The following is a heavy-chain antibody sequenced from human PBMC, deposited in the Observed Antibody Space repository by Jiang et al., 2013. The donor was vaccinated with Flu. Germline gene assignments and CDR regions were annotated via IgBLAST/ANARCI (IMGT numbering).Heavy chain of an antibody. CDR2: INPSGGDT. V-gene: IGHV1-46*03. CDR3: SRRRGSGSSMDV. D-gene: IGHD3-10*01. CDR1: GYTFTSYY. J-gene: IGHJ6*02. Sequence: GAEVKKPGASVKVSCKASGYTFTSYYMHWVRQAPGQGLEWMGIINPSGGDTIYAQKFQGRVTMTRDTSTSTVFMELSSLRSEDTAVYYCSRRRGSGSSMDVWGQGTTVTVSS.